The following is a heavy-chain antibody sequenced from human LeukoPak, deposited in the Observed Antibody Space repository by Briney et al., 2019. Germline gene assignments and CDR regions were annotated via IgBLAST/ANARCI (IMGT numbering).Heavy chain of an antibody. V-gene: IGHV3-23*01. CDR1: GFTFRSYA. CDR3: ASLYGAYAFDI. D-gene: IGHD3-16*01. CDR2: ISGSGGDT. J-gene: IGHJ3*02. Sequence: GGSLRLSCAASGFTFRSYAMSWVRQAPGKGLEWVCAISGSGGDTFYADSVKGRFTISRDNAKNSLYLQMNSLRAEDTAVYYCASLYGAYAFDIWGQGTMVAVSS.